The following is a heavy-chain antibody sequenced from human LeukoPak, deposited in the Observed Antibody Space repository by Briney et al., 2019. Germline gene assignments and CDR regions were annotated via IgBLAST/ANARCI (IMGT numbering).Heavy chain of an antibody. CDR3: ARDGRDGC. D-gene: IGHD5-24*01. J-gene: IGHJ4*02. Sequence: SETLSLTCTVSGGSISRYYWSWIRQPPGKGLEWIGYIYYSGSTNYNPCLKSRVTISVDTSKNQFSLQLSTVTAADTAVYYCARDGRDGCWGQGTLVTVSS. V-gene: IGHV4-59*01. CDR2: IYYSGST. CDR1: GGSISRYY.